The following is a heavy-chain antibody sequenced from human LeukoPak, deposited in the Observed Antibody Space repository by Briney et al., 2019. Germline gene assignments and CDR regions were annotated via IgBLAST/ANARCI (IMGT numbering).Heavy chain of an antibody. CDR1: GFTFDDYA. CDR2: ISSNSDTT. D-gene: IGHD2-2*02. CDR3: AKGASAIRAFYDY. V-gene: IGHV3-9*01. J-gene: IGHJ4*02. Sequence: PGGSLRLSCVASGFTFDDYAMHWVRQAPGKGLECVSSISSNSDTTDYADSVKGRFTISRDNAKNSLFLQMNSLRVEDTAMYYCAKGASAIRAFYDYWGQGILVTVSS.